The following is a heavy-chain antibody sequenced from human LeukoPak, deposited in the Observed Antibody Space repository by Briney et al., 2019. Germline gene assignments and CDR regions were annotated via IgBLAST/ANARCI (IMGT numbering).Heavy chain of an antibody. V-gene: IGHV4-39*07. CDR3: AREGSGYSTNFDY. CDR1: GFTFSSYG. D-gene: IGHD3-3*01. CDR2: IHYRGTT. J-gene: IGHJ4*02. Sequence: PGGSLRLSCAASGFTFSSYGMHWVRQSPGKGLEWIGSIHYRGTTYYNPSLLSRGTISVDTSKNQFSLKLNSVTAADTAVYFCAREGSGYSTNFDYWGQGTLVTVSS.